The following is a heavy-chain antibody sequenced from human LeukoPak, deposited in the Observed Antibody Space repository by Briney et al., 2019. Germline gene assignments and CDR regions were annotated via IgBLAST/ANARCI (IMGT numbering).Heavy chain of an antibody. CDR3: ARASGWQRAFDS. V-gene: IGHV4-4*07. D-gene: IGHD6-25*01. CDR1: GDSISSYH. Sequence: LGTLSLSCTVSGDSISSYHWSWIRQPAGKGLEWIGRIFTSGRTNYNPSLKSRVTMSLDTSKNQFSLKLRSVTAADTAVYYCARASGWQRAFDSWGQGTLVAVSS. CDR2: IFTSGRT. J-gene: IGHJ4*02.